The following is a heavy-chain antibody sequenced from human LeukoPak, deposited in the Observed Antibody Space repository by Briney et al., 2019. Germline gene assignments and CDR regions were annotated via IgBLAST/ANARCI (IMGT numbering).Heavy chain of an antibody. J-gene: IGHJ6*03. D-gene: IGHD3-10*01. CDR1: GFTFSDYN. V-gene: IGHV3-48*01. CDR3: ARDITMLRGVVLTNYYYYYMDV. Sequence: GGSLRLSCAASGFTFSDYNMNWVRQAPGKGLEWVSYISTRSTTIYYADSVKGRFTISRDNVKNSLYLQMNSLRAEDTAVYHCARDITMLRGVVLTNYYYYYMDVWGKGTTVTVSS. CDR2: ISTRSTTI.